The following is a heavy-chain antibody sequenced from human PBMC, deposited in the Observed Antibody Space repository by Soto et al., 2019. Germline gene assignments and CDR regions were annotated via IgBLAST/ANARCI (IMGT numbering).Heavy chain of an antibody. D-gene: IGHD7-27*01. CDR1: GYTFSSYA. V-gene: IGHV1-3*01. CDR2: INAGYGNT. J-gene: IGHJ4*02. Sequence: QVHLVQSGAEVRKPXASVKVSCKASGYTFSSYAMHWVRQXPGQRLEWMGWINAGYGNTKSSQKFQDRVTISRDTSASTAYMELTSLRSEDTAVYYCARDTGDGTFDFWGQGTLVTVSS. CDR3: ARDTGDGTFDF.